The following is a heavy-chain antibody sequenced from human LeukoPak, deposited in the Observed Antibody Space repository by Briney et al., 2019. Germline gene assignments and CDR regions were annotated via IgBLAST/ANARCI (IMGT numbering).Heavy chain of an antibody. J-gene: IGHJ5*02. CDR2: IYYSGST. CDR1: GGSISSSHYY. V-gene: IGHV4-39*07. CDR3: ARNRLLYNWFDP. Sequence: PSETLSLTCTVSGGSISSSHYYWGWIRQPPGKGLEWIGSIYYSGSTYYNPSLKSRVTISVDTSKGQFSLKLTSVTAADTAVYYCARNRLLYNWFDPWGQGTLVTVSS. D-gene: IGHD2-2*01.